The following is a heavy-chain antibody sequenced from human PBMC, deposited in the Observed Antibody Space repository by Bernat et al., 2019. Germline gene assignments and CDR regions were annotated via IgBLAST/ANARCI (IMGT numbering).Heavy chain of an antibody. Sequence: QVQLQESGPGLVKPSETLSLTCTVSGGSITNHYWSWIRQPPGKGLEWIGYIYYSGSTDYNPSLKSRVTISLGTSKNQFSLKLNSVTAADTAVYYCARRIGNFWSAYYYFDYWGQGALVTVSS. V-gene: IGHV4-59*11. CDR1: GGSITNHY. D-gene: IGHD3-3*01. CDR3: ARRIGNFWSAYYYFDY. CDR2: IYYSGST. J-gene: IGHJ4*02.